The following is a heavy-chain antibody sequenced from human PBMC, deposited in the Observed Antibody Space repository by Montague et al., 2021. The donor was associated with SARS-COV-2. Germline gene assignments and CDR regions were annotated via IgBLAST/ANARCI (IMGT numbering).Heavy chain of an antibody. CDR2: MYSRGRS. CDR3: ARVRAVPAAMRIFSLGRSYYGMDV. Sequence: SETLSLTCTVSGGSISGYYWSWIRQPPGKGLEWIGYMYSRGRSNHNPSLKSRVTMSVDTSKNLFSLKLNSVSAADTAVYYCARVRAVPAAMRIFSLGRSYYGMDVWGQGTTVTVSS. CDR1: GGSISGYY. V-gene: IGHV4-59*12. D-gene: IGHD2-2*01. J-gene: IGHJ6*02.